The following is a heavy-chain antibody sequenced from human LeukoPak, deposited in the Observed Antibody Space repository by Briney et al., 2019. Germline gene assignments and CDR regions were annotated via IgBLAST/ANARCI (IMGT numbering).Heavy chain of an antibody. CDR2: ISYDGSNK. Sequence: PGGSLRLSCAASGFTFSSYAMHWVRQAPGKGLEWVAVISYDGSNKYYADSVKGRFTISRDNSKNTLYLQMNSLRAEDTAVYYCAKTDPNSSYFDYWGQGTLVTVSS. CDR3: AKTDPNSSYFDY. J-gene: IGHJ4*02. CDR1: GFTFSSYA. D-gene: IGHD1-7*01. V-gene: IGHV3-30-3*02.